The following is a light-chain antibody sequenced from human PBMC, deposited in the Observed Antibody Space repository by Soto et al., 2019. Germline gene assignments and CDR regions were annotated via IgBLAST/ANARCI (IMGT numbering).Light chain of an antibody. CDR3: QQYNHYYS. CDR2: DAS. V-gene: IGKV1-5*01. J-gene: IGKJ2*03. CDR1: QSIDRW. Sequence: DIQLTQSPSTLSASVGDRVTITCRASQSIDRWLAWYQQKLGKAPELLIHDASSLESGVPSRFSGSGYGTEFTLTITSLQPDDLATYYCQQYNHYYSFGEGTKLEIK.